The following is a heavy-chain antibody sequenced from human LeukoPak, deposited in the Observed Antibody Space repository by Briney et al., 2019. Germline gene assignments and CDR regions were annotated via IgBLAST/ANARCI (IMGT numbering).Heavy chain of an antibody. CDR2: IYTSGST. CDR3: ARAWAGSGSSKQLYGMDV. CDR1: GGSISSYY. J-gene: IGHJ6*02. V-gene: IGHV4-4*07. D-gene: IGHD3-10*01. Sequence: SETLSLTCTVPGGSISSYYWSWIRQPAGKGLEWIGRIYTSGSTNYNPSLKSRVTMSVDTSKNQFSLKLSSVTAADTAVYYCARAWAGSGSSKQLYGMDVWGQGTTVTVSS.